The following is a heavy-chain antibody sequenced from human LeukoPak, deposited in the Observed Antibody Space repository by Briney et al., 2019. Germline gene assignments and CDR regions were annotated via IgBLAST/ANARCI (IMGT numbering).Heavy chain of an antibody. CDR2: IKSKSDGRTT. D-gene: IGHD2-15*01. V-gene: IGHV3-15*01. Sequence: GGSLRLSCAASTFTFSNAWMSWVRQAPGKGLEWVGRIKSKSDGRTTDYAAPVKGRFTISRDYSKNTLYLQMNSLKTEDTAVYYCTTAPRGYCSGGSCSYAFDIWGQGTMVTVSS. J-gene: IGHJ3*02. CDR3: TTAPRGYCSGGSCSYAFDI. CDR1: TFTFSNAW.